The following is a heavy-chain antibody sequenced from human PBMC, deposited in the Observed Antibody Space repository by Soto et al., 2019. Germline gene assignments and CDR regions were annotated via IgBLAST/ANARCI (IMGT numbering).Heavy chain of an antibody. Sequence: PGGSLRLSGPASGFTFSSYSMNWVLQDPGKGLVWVARINSDGSSTSYADSVKGRFTISRDNAKNTLYLQMNIVRPEYTAVYYCARVRGSYGSYYFDDGGQGSLVTVSS. V-gene: IGHV3-74*01. CDR2: INSDGSST. CDR3: ARVRGSYGSYYFDD. J-gene: IGHJ4*02. CDR1: GFTFSSYS. D-gene: IGHD1-26*01.